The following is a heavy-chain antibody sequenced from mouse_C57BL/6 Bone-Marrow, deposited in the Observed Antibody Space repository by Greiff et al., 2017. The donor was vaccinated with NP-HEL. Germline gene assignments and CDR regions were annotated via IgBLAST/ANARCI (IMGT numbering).Heavy chain of an antibody. CDR2: IYPRSGNT. Sequence: VQLQQSGAELARPGASVKLSCKASGYTFTSYGISWVKQRPGQGLEWIGEIYPRSGNTYYNEKFKGKATLTADKSSSTAYMELRSLTSEDSAVYFCARDHPGAMDYWGQGTSVTVSS. J-gene: IGHJ4*01. CDR1: GYTFTSYG. V-gene: IGHV1-81*01. CDR3: ARDHPGAMDY.